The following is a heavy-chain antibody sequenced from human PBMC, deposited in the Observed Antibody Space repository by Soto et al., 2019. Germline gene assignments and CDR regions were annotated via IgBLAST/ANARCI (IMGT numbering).Heavy chain of an antibody. CDR1: GGSISSGGYY. Sequence: SETLSLTCTVSGGSISSGGYYWSWIRQHPGKGLEWIGYIYYGGSTYYNPSLKSRVTISVDTSKNQFSLKLSSVTAADTAVYYCARVLTGGDAFDIWGQGTMVTVSS. D-gene: IGHD7-27*01. V-gene: IGHV4-31*03. CDR2: IYYGGST. CDR3: ARVLTGGDAFDI. J-gene: IGHJ3*02.